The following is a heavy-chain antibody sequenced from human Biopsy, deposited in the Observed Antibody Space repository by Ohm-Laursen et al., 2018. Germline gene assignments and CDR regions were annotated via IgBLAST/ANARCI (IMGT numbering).Heavy chain of an antibody. CDR1: GFTFEDYA. CDR2: INRNNGNV. J-gene: IGHJ6*02. D-gene: IGHD3-16*02. CDR3: AKDNLPPARGPLNYYFYGMNV. V-gene: IGHV3-9*01. Sequence: SLRLSCTASGFTFEDYAMHWVRQAPGKGLEWVSSINRNNGNVGYADSVKGRFTISRDNAKNSLYLQMNNLRTEDTALYYCAKDNLPPARGPLNYYFYGMNVWGQGTTVTVS.